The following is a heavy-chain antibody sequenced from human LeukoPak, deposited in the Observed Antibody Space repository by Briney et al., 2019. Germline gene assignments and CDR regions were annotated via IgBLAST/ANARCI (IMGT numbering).Heavy chain of an antibody. D-gene: IGHD2-15*01. CDR3: ARWARYCSSGSCYSWFDP. J-gene: IGHJ5*02. CDR1: GFTFRSYW. CDR2: IKLDGSEE. V-gene: IGHV3-7*01. Sequence: PGGSLRLSCAASGFTFRSYWMSWVRQAPGKGLEWVANIKLDGSEEYYVDSVKGRFTISSDNAKNSLYLQMNSLRVDDTDVYYCARWARYCSSGSCYSWFDPWGQGTLVTVSS.